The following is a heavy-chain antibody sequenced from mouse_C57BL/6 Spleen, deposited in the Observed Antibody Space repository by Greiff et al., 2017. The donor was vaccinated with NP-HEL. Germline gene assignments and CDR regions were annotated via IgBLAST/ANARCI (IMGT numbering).Heavy chain of an antibody. V-gene: IGHV5-9-1*02. CDR1: GFTFSSYA. CDR2: ISSGGDYI. J-gene: IGHJ4*01. CDR3: TRRDDGYHYYAMDY. Sequence: EVQLVESGEGLVKPGGSLKLSCAASGFTFSSYAMSWVRQTPEKRLEWVAYISSGGDYIYYADTVKGRFTISRDNARNTLYLQMSSLKSEDTAMYYCTRRDDGYHYYAMDYWGQGTSVTVSS. D-gene: IGHD2-3*01.